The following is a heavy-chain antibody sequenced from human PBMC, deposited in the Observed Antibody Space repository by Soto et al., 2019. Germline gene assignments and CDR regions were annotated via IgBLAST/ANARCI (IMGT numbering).Heavy chain of an antibody. Sequence: PSETLSLTCTFSGCPSITGGYYLNWIRQHPGKGLEWIGYFYYSGSTYYNPSLKSRVTISVNTSKNQFSLKLSSVTAADTAVYYCARSVFPWGQGTLVTVSS. V-gene: IGHV4-31*03. CDR1: GCPSITGGYY. CDR3: ARSVFP. CDR2: FYYSGST. J-gene: IGHJ5*02.